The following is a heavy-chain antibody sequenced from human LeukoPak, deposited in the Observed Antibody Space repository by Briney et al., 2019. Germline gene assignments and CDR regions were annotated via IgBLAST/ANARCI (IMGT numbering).Heavy chain of an antibody. CDR2: IKSKTDGGTT. J-gene: IGHJ4*02. V-gene: IGHV3-15*01. Sequence: GGSLRLSCAASGFTFSNAWMSWVRQAPGKGLEWVGRIKSKTDGGTTDYAAPVKGRFTISRDDSKNTLYLQMNSLKTEDTAVYYCTTDGAYGGTFFDYWGPGTLVTVSS. CDR1: GFTFSNAW. D-gene: IGHD4-23*01. CDR3: TTDGAYGGTFFDY.